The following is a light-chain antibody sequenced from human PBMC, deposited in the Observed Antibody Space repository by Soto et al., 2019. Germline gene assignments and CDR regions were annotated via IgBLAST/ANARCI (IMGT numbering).Light chain of an antibody. Sequence: DIHMTQSPSSLSASVGDRVTITCRASQSISSYLNWYQQKPGKAPKLLIYAASSLQSGVPSRFSGSGSWTDFALTISSLQPEDFATYYCQQSYSTPPWTLGQGPKVDIK. J-gene: IGKJ1*01. CDR3: QQSYSTPPWT. CDR1: QSISSY. CDR2: AAS. V-gene: IGKV1-39*01.